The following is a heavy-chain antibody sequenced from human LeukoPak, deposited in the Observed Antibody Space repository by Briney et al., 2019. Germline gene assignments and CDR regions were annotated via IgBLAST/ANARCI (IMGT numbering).Heavy chain of an antibody. V-gene: IGHV3-7*01. Sequence: GGSLRLSCAASGFTFSSYAMHWVRQVPGKGLECLSNIKEDGSETYYADSVKGRFTISRDNPKTLLFLQINSLRVEDTAVYYCARETPRRGETRDGYRWGQGTVVTVSS. D-gene: IGHD5-24*01. J-gene: IGHJ4*02. CDR1: GFTFSSYA. CDR3: ARETPRRGETRDGYR. CDR2: IKEDGSET.